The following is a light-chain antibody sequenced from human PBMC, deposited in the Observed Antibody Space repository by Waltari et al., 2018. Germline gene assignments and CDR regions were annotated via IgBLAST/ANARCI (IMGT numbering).Light chain of an antibody. CDR2: AAL. CDR3: QQLKSYPLT. J-gene: IGKJ4*01. Sequence: DIQLTQSPSFLSASVGDRVTITCRANQGITDYVGWYQQKPGKAPKLLIYAALNLQSGVPSRFSGSGSGTEFTLTISSLQPEDFATYHCQQLKSYPLTFGGGTKVEIK. CDR1: QGITDY. V-gene: IGKV1-9*01.